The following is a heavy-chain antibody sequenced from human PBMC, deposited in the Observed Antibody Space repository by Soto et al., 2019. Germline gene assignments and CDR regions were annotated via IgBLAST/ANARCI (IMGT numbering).Heavy chain of an antibody. CDR3: ARTIGHFDS. CDR2: THHRSKWYN. CDR1: GDSVSSNSAA. J-gene: IGHJ4*02. V-gene: IGHV6-1*01. D-gene: IGHD2-15*01. Sequence: SQTLSLTCAISGDSVSSNSAAWNWIRRSPSRGLEWLGRTHHRSKWYNDYALSVKSRIVISPDTSKNQFSLQLNSVTPEDTAVYYCARTIGHFDSWGQGTLVTVSS.